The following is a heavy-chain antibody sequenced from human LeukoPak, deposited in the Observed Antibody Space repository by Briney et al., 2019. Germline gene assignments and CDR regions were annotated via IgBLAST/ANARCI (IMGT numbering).Heavy chain of an antibody. CDR2: ISGSGGST. V-gene: IGHV3-23*01. Sequence: GGSLRLSCAASGFTFSSYAMCWVRQAPGKGLEWVSAISGSGGSTYYADSVKGRFTISRDNSKNTLYLQMNSLRAEDTAVYYCAKCGSGYPRGNLFPYYFDYWGQGTLVTVSS. D-gene: IGHD3-22*01. CDR3: AKCGSGYPRGNLFPYYFDY. J-gene: IGHJ4*02. CDR1: GFTFSSYA.